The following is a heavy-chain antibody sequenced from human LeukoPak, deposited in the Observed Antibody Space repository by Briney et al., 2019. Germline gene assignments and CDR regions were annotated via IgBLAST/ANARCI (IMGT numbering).Heavy chain of an antibody. D-gene: IGHD2-2*01. CDR1: GGSISGYY. J-gene: IGHJ4*02. CDR2: ISYSGST. CDR3: ARERYCSSTSCLFFDY. V-gene: IGHV4-59*01. Sequence: SETLSLTCTVSGGSISGYYWSWIRQPPGKGLEWVGYISYSGSTNYNPSLKSRVTISVDTSKNQFSLKLSSVTAADTAIYYCARERYCSSTSCLFFDYWGQGTLVTVSS.